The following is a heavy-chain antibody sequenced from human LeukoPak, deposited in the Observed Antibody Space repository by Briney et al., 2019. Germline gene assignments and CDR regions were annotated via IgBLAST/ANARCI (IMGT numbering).Heavy chain of an antibody. V-gene: IGHV1-18*01. CDR2: ISAYNGNT. CDR3: ARDRVTMIVSPPGY. Sequence: ASVKVSCKASGYTFTSYGISWVRRAPGQGLEWMGWISAYNGNTNYARKLQGRVTMTTDTSTSTAYMELRSLRSDDTAVYYCARDRVTMIVSPPGYWGQGTLVTVSS. CDR1: GYTFTSYG. J-gene: IGHJ4*02. D-gene: IGHD3-22*01.